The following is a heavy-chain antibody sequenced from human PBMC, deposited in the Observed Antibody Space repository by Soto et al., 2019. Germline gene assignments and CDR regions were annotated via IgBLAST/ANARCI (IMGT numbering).Heavy chain of an antibody. Sequence: QVQLVESGGGVVQPGTSLRLSCVGSGFTFRSYVIHWVRQAPGKGLEWVALTSYDGSNNFYGDSVKGRFTISRDNSRNTVELQRDSLRLEDTALYYCARWGTTGGLDVWGQGTLVSVPS. CDR3: ARWGTTGGLDV. CDR1: GFTFRSYV. CDR2: TSYDGSNN. J-gene: IGHJ4*02. D-gene: IGHD3-16*01. V-gene: IGHV3-33*05.